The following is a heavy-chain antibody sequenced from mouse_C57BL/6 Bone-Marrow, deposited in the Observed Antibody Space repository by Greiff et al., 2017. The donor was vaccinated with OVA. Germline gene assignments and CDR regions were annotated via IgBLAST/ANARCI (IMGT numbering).Heavy chain of an antibody. Sequence: QVQLQQSGAELVMPGASVKLSCKASGYTFTSYWMHWVKQRPGQGLEWIGEIDPSDSYTNYNQKFKGKSTLTVDKSSSTAYMQLSSLTSEDSAVYYCARLEGNYDAMDYWGQGTSVTVSS. J-gene: IGHJ4*01. CDR3: ARLEGNYDAMDY. CDR2: IDPSDSYT. V-gene: IGHV1-69*01. D-gene: IGHD2-1*01. CDR1: GYTFTSYW.